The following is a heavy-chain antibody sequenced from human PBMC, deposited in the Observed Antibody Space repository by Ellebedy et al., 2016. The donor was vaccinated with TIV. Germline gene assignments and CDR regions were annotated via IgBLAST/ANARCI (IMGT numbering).Heavy chain of an antibody. CDR3: SRGIAAVMY. V-gene: IGHV3-21*01. J-gene: IGHJ4*02. CDR2: ITASSSHM. CDR1: GFSFSSHA. Sequence: LSLTCVASGFSFSSHALSWVRQAPGKGLEWVASITASSSHMFYADSVKGRFTISRDNAKNSLYLQMNSLRAEDTAVYYCSRGIAAVMYWGQGTLVTVS. D-gene: IGHD6-13*01.